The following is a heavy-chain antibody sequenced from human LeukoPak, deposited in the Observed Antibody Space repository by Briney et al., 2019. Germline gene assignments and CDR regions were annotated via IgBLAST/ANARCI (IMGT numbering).Heavy chain of an antibody. CDR3: ARDKEWSLYDS. J-gene: IGHJ4*02. CDR2: ISYDGSNK. CDR1: GFTFSSYA. Sequence: PGGSLRLSCAASGFTFSSYAMHWVRQAPGKGLEWVAVISYDGSNKYYADSVKGRFTISRDNSKNTLYLQMNSLRAEDTAVYYCARDKEWSLYDSWGQGTLVTVSS. D-gene: IGHD3-3*01. V-gene: IGHV3-30-3*01.